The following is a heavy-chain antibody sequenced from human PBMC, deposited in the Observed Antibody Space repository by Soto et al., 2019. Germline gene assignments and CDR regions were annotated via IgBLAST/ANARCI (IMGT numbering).Heavy chain of an antibody. J-gene: IGHJ6*02. V-gene: IGHV3-23*01. CDR2: ISGSGGST. D-gene: IGHD3-10*01. CDR3: AKGGEGSGSYFYYYYYGMDV. CDR1: GFTFSSDA. Sequence: PGGSLRLSCPASGFTFSSDAMSWVRQAPGKGLEWVSAISGSGGSTYYADSVKGRFTISRDNSKNTLYLQMNSLRAEDTAVYYCAKGGEGSGSYFYYYYYGMDVWGQGTTVTVSS.